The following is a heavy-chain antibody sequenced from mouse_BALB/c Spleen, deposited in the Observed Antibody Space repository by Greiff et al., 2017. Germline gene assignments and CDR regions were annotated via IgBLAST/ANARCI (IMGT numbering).Heavy chain of an antibody. D-gene: IGHD2-10*02. J-gene: IGHJ2*01. CDR2: INPSTGYT. CDR3: ARWGYGNYVFDY. Sequence: QVQLQQSGAELAKPGASVKMSCKASGYTFTSYWMHWVKQRPGQGLEWIGYINPSTGYTEYNQKFKDKATLTADKSSSTAYMQLSSLTSEDSAVYYCARWGYGNYVFDYWGQGTTLTVSS. V-gene: IGHV1-7*01. CDR1: GYTFTSYW.